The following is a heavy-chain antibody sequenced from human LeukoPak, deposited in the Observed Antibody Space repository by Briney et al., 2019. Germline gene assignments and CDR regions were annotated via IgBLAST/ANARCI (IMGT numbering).Heavy chain of an antibody. D-gene: IGHD5-24*01. CDR1: GFTFSSYA. CDR3: ARGDGYGDY. J-gene: IGHJ4*02. Sequence: GRSLRLSCAASGFTFSSYAMHWVRQAPGKGLEYVSAISSNGGSTYYANSVKGRFTISRDNSKNTLYLQMGSLRAEDMAVYYCARGDGYGDYWGQGTLVTVSS. V-gene: IGHV3-64*01. CDR2: ISSNGGST.